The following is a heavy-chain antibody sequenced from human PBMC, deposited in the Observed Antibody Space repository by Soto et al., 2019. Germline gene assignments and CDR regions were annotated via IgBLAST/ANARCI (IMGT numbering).Heavy chain of an antibody. Sequence: SETLSLTCAVSGGSISSSNWWSWVRQPPWKGLEWIGEIYHSGSTNYNPSLKIRVTISVDKSKNQFSLKLSSVTAAETAVYYCARDPSYYYGSGSPSWFDAWGQGTLVTVSS. CDR2: IYHSGST. CDR3: ARDPSYYYGSGSPSWFDA. J-gene: IGHJ5*02. D-gene: IGHD3-10*01. V-gene: IGHV4-4*02. CDR1: GGSISSSNW.